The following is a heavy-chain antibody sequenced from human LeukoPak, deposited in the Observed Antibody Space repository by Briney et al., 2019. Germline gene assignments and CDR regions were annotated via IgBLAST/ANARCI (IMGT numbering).Heavy chain of an antibody. Sequence: GGSLRLSCAASGFTFDDYAIHWVRQAPGKGLEWVSGISWNSGGIGYADSVKGRFTFSRDNAKNSLYLQMNSLRAEDTAVYYCAKNGQGSSWYYFDYWGQGTLVTVSS. CDR3: AKNGQGSSWYYFDY. V-gene: IGHV3-9*01. CDR2: ISWNSGGI. D-gene: IGHD6-13*01. CDR1: GFTFDDYA. J-gene: IGHJ4*02.